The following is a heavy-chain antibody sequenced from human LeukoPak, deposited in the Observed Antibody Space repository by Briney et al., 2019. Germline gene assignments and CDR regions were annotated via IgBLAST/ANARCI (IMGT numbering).Heavy chain of an antibody. J-gene: IGHJ4*02. Sequence: GGSLRLSCAASGFTFSSYDMHWVRQATGKGLEWVSAIGTAGDTYYPGSVKGRFTISRENAKNSLYLQMNSLRAEDTAVYYCTTSWGEVGGYYYPLDYWGQGTLVTVSS. CDR2: IGTAGDT. CDR1: GFTFSSYD. CDR3: TTSWGEVGGYYYPLDY. V-gene: IGHV3-13*01. D-gene: IGHD3-22*01.